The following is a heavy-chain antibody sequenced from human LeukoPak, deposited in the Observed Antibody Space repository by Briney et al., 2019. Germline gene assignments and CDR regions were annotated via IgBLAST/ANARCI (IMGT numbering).Heavy chain of an antibody. CDR2: IYYSGST. CDR1: GGSISSYY. J-gene: IGHJ5*02. V-gene: IGHV4-59*08. Sequence: PSETLSLTCTVSGGSISSYYWSWIRQPPGKGLEWIGYIYYSGSTNYNPSLKSRVTISVDTSKNQFSLKLSSVTAADTAVYYCARLPHYYGSGSYLVDPWGRGTLVSVSS. CDR3: ARLPHYYGSGSYLVDP. D-gene: IGHD3-10*01.